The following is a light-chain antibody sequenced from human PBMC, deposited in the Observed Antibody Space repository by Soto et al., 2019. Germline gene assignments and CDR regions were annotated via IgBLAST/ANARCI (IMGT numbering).Light chain of an antibody. CDR2: GAS. J-gene: IGKJ5*01. CDR1: QSVSSSY. Sequence: EIVMTQSPATLSVPPGERATLSCRASQSVSSSYLAWYQQKPGQAPRLLIYGASSRATGIPDRFSGSGSGTDFTLTISSLEPEDFAVYYCQQRSNWPITFGQGTRLEIK. CDR3: QQRSNWPIT. V-gene: IGKV3D-20*02.